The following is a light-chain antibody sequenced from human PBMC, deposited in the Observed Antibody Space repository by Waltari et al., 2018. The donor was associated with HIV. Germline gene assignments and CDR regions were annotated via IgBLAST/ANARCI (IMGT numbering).Light chain of an antibody. V-gene: IGLV1-44*01. CDR1: TPNIGSNT. CDR2: TNN. Sequence: QSVLTQPPSASETPGQRVTISCSGSTPNIGSNTVNWYQQLPGTAPKLLIYTNNQRPSGVPDRFSGSKYGTSASLAISGLQSEDEAHYYCAAWDDSVNGWVFGGGTKLTVL. CDR3: AAWDDSVNGWV. J-gene: IGLJ3*02.